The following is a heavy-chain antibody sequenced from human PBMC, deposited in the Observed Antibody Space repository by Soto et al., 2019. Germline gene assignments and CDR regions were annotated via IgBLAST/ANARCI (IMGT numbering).Heavy chain of an antibody. Sequence: GGSLRLSCAASGFTFSSYAMSWVRQAPGKGLEWVSAISGSGGSTYYADSVKGRFTISRDNSKNTLYLQMNSLRAEDTAVYYCAKDLWFDGMIVVVTNDAFDIWGQGTMVTVS. CDR1: GFTFSSYA. D-gene: IGHD3-22*01. J-gene: IGHJ3*02. V-gene: IGHV3-23*01. CDR2: ISGSGGST. CDR3: AKDLWFDGMIVVVTNDAFDI.